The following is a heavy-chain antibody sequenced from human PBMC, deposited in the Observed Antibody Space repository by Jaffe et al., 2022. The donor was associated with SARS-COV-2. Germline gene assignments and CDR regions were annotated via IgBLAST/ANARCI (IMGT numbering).Heavy chain of an antibody. J-gene: IGHJ6*02. CDR1: GFTFSSYW. CDR2: IKQDGSEK. Sequence: EVQLVESGGGLVQPGGSLRLSCAASGFTFSSYWMSWVRQAPGKGLEWVANIKQDGSEKYYVDSVKGRFTISRDNAKNSLYLQMNSLRAEDTAVYYCARDSAHDYGDYADYYYYGMDVWGQGTTVTVSS. D-gene: IGHD4-17*01. V-gene: IGHV3-7*01. CDR3: ARDSAHDYGDYADYYYYGMDV.